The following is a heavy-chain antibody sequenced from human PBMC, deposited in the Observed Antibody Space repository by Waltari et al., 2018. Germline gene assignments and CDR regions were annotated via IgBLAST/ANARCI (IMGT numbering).Heavy chain of an antibody. V-gene: IGHV1-18*01. D-gene: IGHD4-17*01. J-gene: IGHJ4*02. CDR2: ISAYNGNT. CDR1: GYTFTSCG. Sequence: QVQLVQSGAEVKKPGASVKVSGTASGYTFTSCGISRVGQDPGRGLEWMGGISAYNGNTNYAQKLQGRVTMTTDTSTSTAYMELRSLRSDDTAVYYCARVEALRSPGGYWGQGTLVTVSS. CDR3: ARVEALRSPGGY.